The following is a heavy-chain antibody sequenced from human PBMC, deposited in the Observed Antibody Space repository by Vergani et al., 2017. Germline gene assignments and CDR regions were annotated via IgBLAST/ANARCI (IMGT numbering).Heavy chain of an antibody. Sequence: QVQLQESGPGLVKPSQTLSLTCTVSGDSMNSDDFYWSWIRQPPGKGLEWIGNIFYSVSTYYNPSLKSRLTLSVALSKNLFSLKLNSVTAADSAVYYCARFKWHDIDYWGQGTLVTVSS. CDR2: IFYSVST. J-gene: IGHJ4*02. V-gene: IGHV4-30-4*01. D-gene: IGHD1-20*01. CDR3: ARFKWHDIDY. CDR1: GDSMNSDDFY.